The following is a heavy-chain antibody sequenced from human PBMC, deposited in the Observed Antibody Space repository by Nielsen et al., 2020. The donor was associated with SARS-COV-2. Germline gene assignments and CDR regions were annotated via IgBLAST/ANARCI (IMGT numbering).Heavy chain of an antibody. D-gene: IGHD6-25*01. V-gene: IGHV3-21*01. CDR2: ISSSSYI. J-gene: IGHJ6*03. CDR1: GFTFSSYS. CDR3: AREGGGIAAAAVLDYYYYYMDV. Sequence: GGSLRLSCAASGFTFSSYSMNWVRQAPGKGLEWVSSISSSSYIYYADSVKGRFTISRDNAKNSLYLQMNSLRAEDTAVYYCAREGGGIAAAAVLDYYYYYMDVWGKGTTVTVSS.